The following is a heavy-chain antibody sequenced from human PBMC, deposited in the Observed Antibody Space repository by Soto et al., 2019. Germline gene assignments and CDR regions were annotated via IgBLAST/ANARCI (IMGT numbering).Heavy chain of an antibody. CDR3: ARALVRRLWDFHP. CDR2: LNAGNSNT. Sequence: ASVKVSCKASGYTFSNYAIQWVRQAPGQRLEWMGWLNAGNSNTKYSQRFQGRVTVTSDTSASTAYMELSSLRSEDTAVYYCARALVRRLWDFHPWGQGTLVTVSS. J-gene: IGHJ1*01. CDR1: GYTFSNYA. V-gene: IGHV1-3*01. D-gene: IGHD2-2*01.